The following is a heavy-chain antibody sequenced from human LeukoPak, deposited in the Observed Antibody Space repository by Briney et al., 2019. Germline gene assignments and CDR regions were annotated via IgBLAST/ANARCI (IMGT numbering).Heavy chain of an antibody. V-gene: IGHV3-53*01. CDR1: GFTVSSNY. D-gene: IGHD6-13*01. CDR3: ARAKVGAAGFFDY. Sequence: GGSLRLSCAASGFTVSSNYMSWVRQAPGKGLEWVSIIYSDGTAYYADSVKGRFTISRDNSKNTLYLHMNSLRAEDTAVYYCARAKVGAAGFFDYWGQGTLVTVSS. CDR2: IYSDGTA. J-gene: IGHJ4*02.